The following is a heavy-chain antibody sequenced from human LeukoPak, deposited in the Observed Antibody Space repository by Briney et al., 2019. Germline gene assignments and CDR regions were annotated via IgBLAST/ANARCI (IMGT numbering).Heavy chain of an antibody. D-gene: IGHD3-10*01. V-gene: IGHV4-4*07. CDR2: IYTNGST. J-gene: IGHJ6*02. CDR3: ARDLGWYGSGSFQALNHYYGMDV. CDR1: GGSISSYY. Sequence: SETLSLTCTVYGGSISSYYWSWIRQPAGKGLEWIGRIYTNGSTNYYPSLKSRVTMSVDTSKNQFSLKLSSVTAADTAVYYCARDLGWYGSGSFQALNHYYGMDVWGQGTTVTVSS.